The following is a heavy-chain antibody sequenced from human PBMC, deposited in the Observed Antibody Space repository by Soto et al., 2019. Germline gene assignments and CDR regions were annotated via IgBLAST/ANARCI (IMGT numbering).Heavy chain of an antibody. CDR3: AKDTSPGVSASSSDY. D-gene: IGHD2-2*01. V-gene: IGHV3-30*18. CDR1: GFTFSSFG. Sequence: QVQLVESGGGVVQPGRSLRLSCAASGFTFSSFGMHWVRQAPGKGLEWVALISYDGSDEYYRDSVKGRFTISRDNSKNTVFLQVNSLRPEDTAVYYCAKDTSPGVSASSSDYWGQGALVTVSS. CDR2: ISYDGSDE. J-gene: IGHJ4*02.